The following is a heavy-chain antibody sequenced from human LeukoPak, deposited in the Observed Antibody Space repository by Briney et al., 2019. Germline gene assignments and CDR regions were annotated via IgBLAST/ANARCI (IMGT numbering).Heavy chain of an antibody. CDR2: IYYSGST. CDR1: GDSISSYY. V-gene: IGHV4-59*08. Sequence: SETLSLTCTVSGDSISSYYWSWIRQPPGRGVEWLGYIYYSGSTNYNPSLKSRVTISVDTSKNQFSLKLSSVTAADTAVYYCARQYYYDSSGPFQHWGQGTLVTVSS. J-gene: IGHJ1*01. D-gene: IGHD3-22*01. CDR3: ARQYYYDSSGPFQH.